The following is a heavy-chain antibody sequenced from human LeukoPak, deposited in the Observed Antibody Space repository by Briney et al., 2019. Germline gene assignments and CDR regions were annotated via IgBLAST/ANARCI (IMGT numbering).Heavy chain of an antibody. CDR3: ARVRPGYYFDY. Sequence: GGSLRLSCAASGITFSSYSMAWVRQAPGKGLEWVSFIIGISGTIYYADSVKGRFTISRDNAKSSLFLQMNSLTDEDTAVYYCARVRPGYYFDYWGQGTLVTVSS. V-gene: IGHV3-48*02. J-gene: IGHJ4*02. CDR2: IIGISGTI. CDR1: GITFSSYS. D-gene: IGHD3-16*01.